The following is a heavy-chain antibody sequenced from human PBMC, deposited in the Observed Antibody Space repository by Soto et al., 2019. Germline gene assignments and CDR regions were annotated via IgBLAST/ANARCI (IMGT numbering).Heavy chain of an antibody. Sequence: QVQLQESGPGLVKPSQTLSLACFVSGGSINSGTYYWSWIRQHPERGLEWIGYISSRGDTYYRPSLKSRLTISADTTRSLISLKLTSATAADADVYYARGRASGDHWLSIGGEDNYYGRDVWGQGTTVAVS. CDR3: RGRASGDHWLSIGGEDNYYGRDV. CDR1: GGSINSGTYY. V-gene: IGHV4-31*06. D-gene: IGHD3-10*01. J-gene: IGHJ6*02. CDR2: ISSRGDT.